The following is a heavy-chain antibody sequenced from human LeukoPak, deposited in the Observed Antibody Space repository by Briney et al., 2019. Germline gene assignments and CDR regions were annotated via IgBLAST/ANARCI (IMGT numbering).Heavy chain of an antibody. V-gene: IGHV5-10-1*01. CDR3: ARHQGQQLVLFRRGRSEYFQH. D-gene: IGHD6-13*01. CDR1: GYSFTSYW. CDR2: IDPSDSYT. J-gene: IGHJ1*01. Sequence: GESLKISCKGSGYSFTSYWISWVRQMPGKGLEWMGRIDPSDSYTNYSPSFQGHVTISADKSISTAYLQWSSLKASDTAMYYCARHQGQQLVLFRRGRSEYFQHWGQGTLVTVSS.